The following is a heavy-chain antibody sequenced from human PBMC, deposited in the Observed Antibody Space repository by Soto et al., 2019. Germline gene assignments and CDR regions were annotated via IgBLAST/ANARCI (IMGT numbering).Heavy chain of an antibody. CDR3: AKGGETDDHLES. CDR2: ITGSGDVT. CDR1: GFSFKKYA. V-gene: IGHV3-23*01. J-gene: IGHJ5*02. D-gene: IGHD3-3*01. Sequence: PGGSLRLSCVASGFSFKKYAMSWVRQAPGKGLEWVSTITGSGDVTHHADSVKGRFTISSDPSKATVSLQMNSLRSEDTALYYCAKGGETDDHLESWGRGTLVTVSS.